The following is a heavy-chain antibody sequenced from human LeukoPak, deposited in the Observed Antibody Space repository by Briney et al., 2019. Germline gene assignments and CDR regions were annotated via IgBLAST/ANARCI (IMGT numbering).Heavy chain of an antibody. CDR2: IKKDVGEK. D-gene: IGHD3-10*01. CDR1: GFRLSRDC. V-gene: IGHV3-7*02. Sequence: LSCAASGFRLSRDCMTWICQDPGKRLEWVASIKKDVGEKFYVDSVKGRFTISRDNAKNSLYLHMNSLRVEDTAAYYCARGPPCGSRSDYFDYWGQGTLVTVSS. J-gene: IGHJ4*02. CDR3: ARGPPCGSRSDYFDY.